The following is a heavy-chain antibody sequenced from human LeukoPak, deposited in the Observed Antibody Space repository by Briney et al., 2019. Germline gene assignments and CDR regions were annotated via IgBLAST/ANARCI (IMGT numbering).Heavy chain of an antibody. J-gene: IGHJ4*02. Sequence: SETLSLTCTVSGGSISSSSYYWGWIRQPPGKGLEWIGSIYYSGSTYYNPSLKSRVTISVDTSKNQFSLKLSSVTAADTAVYYCARHEDTAMVVSPFDFWGQGTLVTVSS. D-gene: IGHD5-18*01. V-gene: IGHV4-39*07. CDR2: IYYSGST. CDR1: GGSISSSSYY. CDR3: ARHEDTAMVVSPFDF.